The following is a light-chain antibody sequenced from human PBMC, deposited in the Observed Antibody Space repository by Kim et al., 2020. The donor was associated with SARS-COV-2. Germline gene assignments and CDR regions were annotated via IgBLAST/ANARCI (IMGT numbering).Light chain of an antibody. CDR3: QQYNNWPREFT. V-gene: IGKV3-15*01. CDR1: QSVSSN. Sequence: EIVMTQSPATLSVSPGERATLSCRASQSVSSNLAWSQQKPGQAPRLLIYGASTRATGIPARFSGSGSGTEFTLTISSLQSEDFAVYYCQQYNNWPREFTFGPGTKVDIK. J-gene: IGKJ3*01. CDR2: GAS.